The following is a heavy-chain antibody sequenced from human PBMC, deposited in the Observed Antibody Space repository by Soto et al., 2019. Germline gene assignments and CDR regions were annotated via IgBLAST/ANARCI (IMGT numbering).Heavy chain of an antibody. D-gene: IGHD3-10*01. CDR1: GFSFSSYA. Sequence: PGGSLRLSCAASGFSFSSYAMHWVRRAPGKGLEWVAVMSYDGINKYYADFVKGRFTISRDNSKNMLYLQMDRLRAEDTAVYYCASLYYYSLTKYLDYWGQGTVVTVS. CDR2: MSYDGINK. J-gene: IGHJ4*02. CDR3: ASLYYYSLTKYLDY. V-gene: IGHV3-30-3*01.